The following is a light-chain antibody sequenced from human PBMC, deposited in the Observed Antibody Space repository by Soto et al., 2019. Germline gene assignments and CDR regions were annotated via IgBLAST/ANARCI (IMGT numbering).Light chain of an antibody. Sequence: QAVVTQPPSVSGASGQRVTISCTGSSSNIGADYDVHWYQQLPGTAPKLLIYGNSNRPSGVPDRFSGSKSGTSASLAITGLQAEDEDDDYCQSYDSSLSAVVFGGGTKLTVL. CDR1: SSNIGADYD. V-gene: IGLV1-40*01. J-gene: IGLJ3*02. CDR3: QSYDSSLSAVV. CDR2: GNS.